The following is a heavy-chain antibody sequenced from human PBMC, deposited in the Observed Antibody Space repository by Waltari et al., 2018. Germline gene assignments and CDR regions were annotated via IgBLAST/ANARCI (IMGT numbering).Heavy chain of an antibody. Sequence: VQLEPSGPSVPTPGAYVPVSCPAYGYSFRSSGLRWVRQAPGQGLEWMGWISAYNGNTKHAQKLQGRVTMTTDTSTSTAYMELRSLKSDDTAVYYCASDYDNSGYYGYFQHWGQGTLVIVSS. CDR1: GYSFRSSG. D-gene: IGHD3-22*01. CDR2: ISAYNGNT. J-gene: IGHJ1*01. V-gene: IGHV1-18*01. CDR3: ASDYDNSGYYGYFQH.